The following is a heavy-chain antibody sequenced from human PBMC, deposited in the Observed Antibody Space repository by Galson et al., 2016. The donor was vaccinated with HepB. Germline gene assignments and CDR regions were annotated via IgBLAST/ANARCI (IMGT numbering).Heavy chain of an antibody. CDR1: GYTFTSYN. CDR2: INAGNGVT. Sequence: SVKVSCKASGYTFTSYNIHWVRQAPGQRLQWMGWINAGNGVTEYSQKFRDRVTITRDTSASTAYMELSSLRSEDTAMYYCARWVSNWFDPWGQGTLVTVSS. J-gene: IGHJ5*02. D-gene: IGHD1-26*01. V-gene: IGHV1-3*01. CDR3: ARWVSNWFDP.